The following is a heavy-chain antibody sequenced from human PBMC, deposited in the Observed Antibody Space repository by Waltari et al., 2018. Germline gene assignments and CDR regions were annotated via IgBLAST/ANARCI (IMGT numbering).Heavy chain of an antibody. CDR2: IWYDGSNK. J-gene: IGHJ4*02. D-gene: IGHD5-18*01. CDR3: ARDEESGYSYGFPTYSFDY. Sequence: QVQLAESGGGVVQPGRSLRLSCAASGFTFSSYGMHWVRQAPAKGLEWVAVIWYDGSNKYYADSVKGRFTISRDNSKNTLYLQMHSLRAEDTAVYYCARDEESGYSYGFPTYSFDYWGQGTLVTVSS. V-gene: IGHV3-33*08. CDR1: GFTFSSYG.